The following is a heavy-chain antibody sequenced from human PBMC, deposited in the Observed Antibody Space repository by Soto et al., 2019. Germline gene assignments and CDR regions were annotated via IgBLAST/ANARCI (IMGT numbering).Heavy chain of an antibody. CDR2: IDGSGTTK. J-gene: IGHJ4*02. CDR3: ARGFGRFNY. Sequence: EVQLLDSWGGLVQPGGSLRLSCVVSGFTFNDFEMNWVRQAPGKVLEWLAYIDGSGTTKKYADSVRGRFTISRDNPNNSLFLQMSSLSAADTAIYYCARGFGRFNYWGQGTLVSVSS. CDR1: GFTFNDFE. V-gene: IGHV3-48*03. D-gene: IGHD3-10*01.